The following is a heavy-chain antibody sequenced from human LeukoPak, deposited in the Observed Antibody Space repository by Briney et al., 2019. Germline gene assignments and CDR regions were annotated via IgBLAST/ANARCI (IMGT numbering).Heavy chain of an antibody. V-gene: IGHV3-48*03. CDR2: ISATGTTK. Sequence: GGSLRLSCAASGFTFSSYEMNWVRQSPGKGLEWLSYISATGTTKYYADSVKGRFTISRDNAKSSLYLQMNSLGAEDTAVYYCASCIAVAGAYFDYWGQGTLATVSS. CDR3: ASCIAVAGAYFDY. D-gene: IGHD6-19*01. J-gene: IGHJ4*02. CDR1: GFTFSSYE.